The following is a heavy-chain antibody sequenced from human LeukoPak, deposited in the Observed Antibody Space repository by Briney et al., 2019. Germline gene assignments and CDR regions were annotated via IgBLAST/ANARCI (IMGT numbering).Heavy chain of an antibody. V-gene: IGHV1-69*13. CDR3: ARARSPYYYDSSGFPFQH. CDR1: GGTFSSYA. CDR2: IIPIFGTA. D-gene: IGHD3-22*01. Sequence: SVTVSCTASGGTFSSYAISWVRQAPGQGLEWMGGIIPIFGTANYAQKFQGRVTITADESTSTAYMELSSLRSEDTAVYYCARARSPYYYDSSGFPFQHWGQGTLVTVSS. J-gene: IGHJ1*01.